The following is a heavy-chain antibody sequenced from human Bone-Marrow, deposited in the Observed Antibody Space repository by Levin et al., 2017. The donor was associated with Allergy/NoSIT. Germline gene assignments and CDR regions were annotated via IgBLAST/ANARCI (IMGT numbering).Heavy chain of an antibody. CDR3: ATPGGGYSYGPLDH. D-gene: IGHD5-18*01. CDR1: GGTFSNDA. Sequence: KISCESSGGTFSNDAVSWMRRAPGQGLEWMGRIIPILGIIHHAQSLQGRVTFSADTSTRTVYMELSSLTSEDTAVYYCATPGGGYSYGPLDHWGQGTLVTVSS. V-gene: IGHV1-69*04. CDR2: IIPILGII. J-gene: IGHJ4*02.